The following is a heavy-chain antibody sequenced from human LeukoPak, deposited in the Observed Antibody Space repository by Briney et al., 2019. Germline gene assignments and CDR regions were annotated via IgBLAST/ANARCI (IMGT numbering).Heavy chain of an antibody. V-gene: IGHV3-53*01. J-gene: IGHJ5*02. CDR3: ASDPTRRDYVWGST. D-gene: IGHD3-16*01. CDR2: IYSGGTT. Sequence: GGSLRLSCAASGFTVSSNYMSWVRQAPGKGPEGVSVIYSGGTTYYADSGKGRFTISRDNSKNTLYLQMNSLRADDTAVYYCASDPTRRDYVWGSTWGQGTLVTVSS. CDR1: GFTVSSNY.